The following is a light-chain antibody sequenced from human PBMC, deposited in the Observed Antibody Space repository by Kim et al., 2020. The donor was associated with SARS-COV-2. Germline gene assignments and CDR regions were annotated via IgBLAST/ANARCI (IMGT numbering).Light chain of an antibody. Sequence: VGLGQTVRITCQGDSLKSYYATWDQQKPGQAPILVIFGKNNRPSGIPDRFPGASSGNTASLTITGTQAGDEADYYCNSRDSNDNVVFGGGTKLTVL. J-gene: IGLJ2*01. CDR1: SLKSYY. CDR3: NSRDSNDNVV. CDR2: GKN. V-gene: IGLV3-19*01.